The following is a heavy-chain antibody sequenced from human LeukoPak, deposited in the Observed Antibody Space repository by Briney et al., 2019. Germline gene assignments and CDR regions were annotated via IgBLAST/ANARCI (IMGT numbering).Heavy chain of an antibody. D-gene: IGHD3-22*01. CDR1: GGSISSYY. J-gene: IGHJ3*02. V-gene: IGHV4-59*01. CDR3: ARAGGVSPYDTSAYPAAFDI. Sequence: SETLSLTCTVSGGSISSYYWNWIRQPPGKGLEWIGYIYNSGSTNYHPSLKSRVTISVDTSKNQFSLKLTSVTAADTAVYYCARAGGVSPYDTSAYPAAFDIWGQGTMVTVSS. CDR2: IYNSGST.